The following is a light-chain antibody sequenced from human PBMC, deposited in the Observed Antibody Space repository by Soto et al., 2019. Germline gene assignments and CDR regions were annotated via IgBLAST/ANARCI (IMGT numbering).Light chain of an antibody. CDR3: QQCNNWPPLT. Sequence: EVVMTQSPVTLSVSPGERATLSCRASQTIESNLAWYQQKPGQSPRLLIYGASTRASGIPARFSGSGYGTEFTLTISSLQSEDFAVYYCQQCNNWPPLTFGGGTKVEIK. CDR2: GAS. CDR1: QTIESN. V-gene: IGKV3-15*01. J-gene: IGKJ4*01.